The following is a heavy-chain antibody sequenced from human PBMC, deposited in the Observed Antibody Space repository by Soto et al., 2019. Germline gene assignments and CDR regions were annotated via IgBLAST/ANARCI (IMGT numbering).Heavy chain of an antibody. CDR2: MNPNSGNT. D-gene: IGHD3-9*01. CDR3: ARHPRYFDWSED. V-gene: IGHV1-8*01. J-gene: IGHJ4*02. CDR1: GYTFTSYD. Sequence: ASVKVSCKASGYTFTSYDINWVRQATGQGLEWMGWMNPNSGNTGYAQKFQGRVTMTRNTSISTAYMELSSLRSEDTAVYYCARHPRYFDWSEDWGQGTLVTVSS.